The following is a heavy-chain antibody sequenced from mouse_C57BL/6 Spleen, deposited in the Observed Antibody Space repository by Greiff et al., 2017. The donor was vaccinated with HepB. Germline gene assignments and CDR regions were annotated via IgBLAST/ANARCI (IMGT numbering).Heavy chain of an antibody. J-gene: IGHJ2*01. Sequence: EVQRVESGGGLVQPGGSLSLSCAASGFTFTDYYMSWVRQPPGKALEWLGFIRNKANGYTTEYSSSVKGRFTISRYNSQRILYLHLNALRAEDSATCYCARRTVAYFDYWGQGTTLTVSS. D-gene: IGHD1-1*01. CDR1: GFTFTDYY. CDR2: IRNKANGYTT. V-gene: IGHV7-3*01. CDR3: ARRTVAYFDY.